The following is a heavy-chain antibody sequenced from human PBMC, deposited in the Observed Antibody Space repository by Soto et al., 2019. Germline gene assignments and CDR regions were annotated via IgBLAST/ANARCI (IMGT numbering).Heavy chain of an antibody. V-gene: IGHV3-21*01. D-gene: IGHD4-17*01. Sequence: EVQLVESGGGLVKPGGSLRLSCAASGFSLSSYTMHWVRQAPGKGLEWVSLVSTTSSYINYAASVKGRFTISRDNARNSLNLQMTGLRAEDTAVYYCARETPLDPDYGDNPFSDYWGQGTLVTVSS. J-gene: IGHJ4*02. CDR3: ARETPLDPDYGDNPFSDY. CDR2: VSTTSSYI. CDR1: GFSLSSYT.